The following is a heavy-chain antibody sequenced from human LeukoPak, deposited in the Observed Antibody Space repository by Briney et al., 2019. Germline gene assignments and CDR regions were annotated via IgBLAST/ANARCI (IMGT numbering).Heavy chain of an antibody. V-gene: IGHV3-11*01. CDR2: ISSSGTPI. CDR1: VFTFNDYY. D-gene: IGHD6-19*01. J-gene: IGHJ4*02. Sequence: GGSLRLSCAASVFTFNDYYMSWIRQAPGKGLECISYISSSGTPIYYADSVKGRFTISRDNAKNSLYLQMNSLRAEDTAVYYCARDGGWTFDYWGQGTLVTVPS. CDR3: ARDGGWTFDY.